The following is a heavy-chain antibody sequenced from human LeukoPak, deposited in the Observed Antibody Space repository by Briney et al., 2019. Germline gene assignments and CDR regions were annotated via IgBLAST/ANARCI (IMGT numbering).Heavy chain of an antibody. V-gene: IGHV3-21*01. J-gene: IGHJ4*02. Sequence: GESLRLSCAVSGFTFSTYSMNWVSQAPGKGLEWVASIITTGNYMYYAGSVRGRFTISRDNAKNSLYLQMNSLRVEDTAFYYRARETYLDTGGLDYWGQGSLVTVSS. D-gene: IGHD2-8*02. CDR2: IITTGNYM. CDR3: ARETYLDTGGLDY. CDR1: GFTFSTYS.